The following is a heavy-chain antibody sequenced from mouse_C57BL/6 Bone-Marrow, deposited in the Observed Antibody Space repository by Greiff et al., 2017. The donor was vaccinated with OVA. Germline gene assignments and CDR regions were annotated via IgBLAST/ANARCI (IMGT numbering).Heavy chain of an antibody. V-gene: IGHV3-6*01. J-gene: IGHJ4*01. Sequence: EESGPGLVKPSQSLSLTCSVTGYSITSGYYWNWIRQFPGNKLEWMGYISYDGSNNYNPSLKNRISITRDTSKNQFFLKLNSVTTEDTATYYCARLITTVVAPHYYAMDYWGQGTSVTVSS. CDR1: GYSITSGYY. D-gene: IGHD1-1*01. CDR2: ISYDGSN. CDR3: ARLITTVVAPHYYAMDY.